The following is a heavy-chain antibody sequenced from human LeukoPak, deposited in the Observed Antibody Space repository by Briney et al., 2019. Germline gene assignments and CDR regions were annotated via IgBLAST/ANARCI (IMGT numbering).Heavy chain of an antibody. D-gene: IGHD1-1*01. J-gene: IGHJ4*02. V-gene: IGHV3-66*02. CDR3: ARSWNARLNFDY. Sequence: PGGSLRLSCGVSGVSISSHYMNWVRQAPGKGLEWVSVIYSGGSTYYADSVKGRFTISRDNSKNMLYLQMDSLRAEDTAVYYCARSWNARLNFDYWGQGTLVTVSS. CDR1: GVSISSHY. CDR2: IYSGGST.